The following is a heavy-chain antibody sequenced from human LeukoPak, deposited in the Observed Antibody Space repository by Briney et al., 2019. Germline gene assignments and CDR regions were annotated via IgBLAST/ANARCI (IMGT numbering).Heavy chain of an antibody. V-gene: IGHV3-53*04. CDR2: IYSGGST. CDR3: AGEGYSYGYDAFDI. D-gene: IGHD5-18*01. Sequence: GGSLRLSCAASGFTVSSNYMSWVRQAPGKGLEWVSVIYSGGSTYYADSVKGRFTISRHNSKNTLYLQMNSLRAEDTAVYYCAGEGYSYGYDAFDIWGQETMVTVSS. J-gene: IGHJ3*02. CDR1: GFTVSSNY.